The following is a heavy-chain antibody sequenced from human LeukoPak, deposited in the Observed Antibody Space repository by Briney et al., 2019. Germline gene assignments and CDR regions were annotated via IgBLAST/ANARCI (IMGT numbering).Heavy chain of an antibody. J-gene: IGHJ2*01. V-gene: IGHV3-48*02. CDR1: GFNFSRYG. Sequence: GESLRLSCAACGFNFSRYGMKWVRQAPGKGLQWVSYISRGSGTIYYADSVKGRFNISRDNAKNSLYMQMNSLRDEDTAVYYGARVDYGGYEPYWYFDRWGRGALVTAAS. CDR3: ARVDYGGYEPYWYFDR. CDR2: ISRGSGTI. D-gene: IGHD4-17*01.